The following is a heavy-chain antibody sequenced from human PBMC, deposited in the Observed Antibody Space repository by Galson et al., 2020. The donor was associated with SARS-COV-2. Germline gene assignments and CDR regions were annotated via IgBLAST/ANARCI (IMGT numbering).Heavy chain of an antibody. CDR1: GGTFSSYA. D-gene: IGHD2-21*01. CDR2: IIPIFGTA. J-gene: IGHJ6*03. Sequence: SVKVSCKASGGTFSSYAISWVRQAPGQGLEWMGGIIPIFGTANYAQKFQGRVTITADESTSTAYMELSSLRSEDTAVYYCARAGWRSSKYYYYYMDVWGKGTTVTVAS. V-gene: IGHV1-69*13. CDR3: ARAGWRSSKYYYYYMDV.